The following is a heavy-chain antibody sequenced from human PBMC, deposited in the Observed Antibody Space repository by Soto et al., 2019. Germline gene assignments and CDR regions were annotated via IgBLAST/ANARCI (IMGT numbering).Heavy chain of an antibody. CDR2: IYYSGST. D-gene: IGHD3-3*01. CDR3: ARGLRHYDFWSGYYNNWFDP. V-gene: IGHV4-31*03. Sequence: SEPQCVTCPVSGGSISTRGCYWGWIRQPPGKGLEWIGYIYYSGSTYYNPSLKSRVTISVDTSKNQFSLKLSSVTAADTAVYYCARGLRHYDFWSGYYNNWFDPWGQGTLVTVSS. J-gene: IGHJ5*02. CDR1: GGSISTRGCY.